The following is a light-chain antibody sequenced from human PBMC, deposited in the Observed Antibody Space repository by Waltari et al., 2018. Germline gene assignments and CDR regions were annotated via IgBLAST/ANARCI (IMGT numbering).Light chain of an antibody. CDR1: TSVTGRYDS. V-gene: IGLV2-23*02. J-gene: IGLJ3*02. CDR3: CSYAGNYIWV. Sequence: QSALTQPASASGSPGRSVTISCTGATSVTGRYDSVPWYQQHPGNAPKLIICDVSKRPSGVSDRFSGSKSGDTASLTISGLQFEDEADYYCCSYAGNYIWVFGGGTRLTVL. CDR2: DVS.